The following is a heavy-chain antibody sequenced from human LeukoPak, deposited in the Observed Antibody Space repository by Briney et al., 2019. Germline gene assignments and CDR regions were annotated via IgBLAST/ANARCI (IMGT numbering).Heavy chain of an antibody. CDR1: GGSISSYY. Sequence: SETLSLTCTVSGGSISSYYWSWVRQPPGKGLEWRGYIYYSGRNKYNPSLKRGVTISVDTYKKQFSLKLSSVTAADTAVYYCARSIGVLTNFDYWVQGTLVTVSS. D-gene: IGHD3-3*01. V-gene: IGHV4-59*01. CDR2: IYYSGRN. J-gene: IGHJ4*02. CDR3: ARSIGVLTNFDY.